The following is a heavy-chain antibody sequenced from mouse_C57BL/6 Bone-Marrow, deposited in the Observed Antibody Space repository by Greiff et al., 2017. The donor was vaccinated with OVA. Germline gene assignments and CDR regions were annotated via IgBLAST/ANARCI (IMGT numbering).Heavy chain of an antibody. CDR3: ARCVPFDY. CDR1: GYTFTSYW. J-gene: IGHJ2*01. Sequence: VQLKQPGAELVRPGTSVKLSCKASGYTFTSYWMHWVKQRPGQGLEWIGVIDPSDSYTNYNQKFKGKATLTVDTSSSTAYMQLSSLTSEDSAVYYCARCVPFDYWGQGTTLTVSS. V-gene: IGHV1-59*01. CDR2: IDPSDSYT.